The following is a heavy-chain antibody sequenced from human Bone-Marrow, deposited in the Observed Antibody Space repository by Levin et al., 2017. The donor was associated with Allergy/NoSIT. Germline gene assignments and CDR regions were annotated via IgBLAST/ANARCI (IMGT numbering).Heavy chain of an antibody. CDR1: GFTFSNYY. Sequence: GESLKISCAASGFTFSNYYMSWVRQAPGKGLEWVSYISSSGGNIYYADSVKGRFTISRDNAKNSLYLQMNSLRAEDTALYYCARDKAPWGGDTTYSSYGMDVWGQGTTVTVSS. CDR3: ARDKAPWGGDTTYSSYGMDV. CDR2: ISSSGGNI. V-gene: IGHV3-11*01. J-gene: IGHJ6*02. D-gene: IGHD2-21*02.